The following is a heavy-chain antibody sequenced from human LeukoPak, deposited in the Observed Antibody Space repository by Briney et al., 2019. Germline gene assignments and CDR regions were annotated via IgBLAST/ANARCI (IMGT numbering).Heavy chain of an antibody. CDR2: IIPIFGTA. Sequence: SVKVSCKASGGTFSSYAISWVRQAPGQGLEWMGRIIPIFGTANYAQKFQGRVTITTDESTSTAYMELSSLRSEDTAVYYCARGDCSGGSCYNWFDPWGQGTLVAVSS. D-gene: IGHD2-15*01. J-gene: IGHJ5*02. CDR1: GGTFSSYA. V-gene: IGHV1-69*05. CDR3: ARGDCSGGSCYNWFDP.